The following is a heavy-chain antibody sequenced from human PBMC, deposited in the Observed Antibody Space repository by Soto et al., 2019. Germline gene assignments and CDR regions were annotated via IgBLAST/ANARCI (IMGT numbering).Heavy chain of an antibody. Sequence: EVQLVESGGGVVQPGGSLRLSCAASGFTFSSYSMNWVRQAPGKGLEWVSYISSSSSTIYYADSVKGRFTISRDNAKNSLYVQMNSLRDEDTAVYYCARGGWSIAARPPIDYWGQGTLVTVSS. CDR2: ISSSSSTI. D-gene: IGHD6-6*01. CDR1: GFTFSSYS. V-gene: IGHV3-48*02. J-gene: IGHJ4*02. CDR3: ARGGWSIAARPPIDY.